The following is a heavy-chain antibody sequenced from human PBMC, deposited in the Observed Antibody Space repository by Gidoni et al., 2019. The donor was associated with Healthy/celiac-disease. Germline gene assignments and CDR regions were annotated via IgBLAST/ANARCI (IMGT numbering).Heavy chain of an antibody. CDR3: ARDRTYYYDSSGYPDY. V-gene: IGHV3-33*01. CDR1: GFTFSSYG. CDR2: IWYDGSNK. J-gene: IGHJ4*02. Sequence: VQLVESGGGVVQPGRSLRLSCAASGFTFSSYGMHWVRQAPGKGLEWVAVIWYDGSNKYYADSVKGRFTISRDNSKNTLYLQMNSLRAEDTAVYYCARDRTYYYDSSGYPDYWGQGTLVTVSS. D-gene: IGHD3-22*01.